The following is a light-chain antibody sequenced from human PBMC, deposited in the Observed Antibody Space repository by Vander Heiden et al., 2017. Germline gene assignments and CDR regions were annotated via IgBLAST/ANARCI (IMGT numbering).Light chain of an antibody. CDR1: RSTIGSNS. CDR2: SNN. J-gene: IGLJ3*02. CDR3: AAWDDSLNGLNWV. V-gene: IGLV1-44*01. Sequence: QSVLTQPPSASVTPGQRVTISCSGSRSTIGSNSVNWYQQLPGTAPRLLIYSNNQRPSGVPDRFSGSKSGTSASLAISGLQSEDEADYYCAAWDDSLNGLNWVFGGGTKLTVL.